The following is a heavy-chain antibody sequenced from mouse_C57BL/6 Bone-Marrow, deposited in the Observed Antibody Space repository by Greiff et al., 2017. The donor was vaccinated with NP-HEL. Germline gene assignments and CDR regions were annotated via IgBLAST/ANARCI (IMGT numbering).Heavy chain of an antibody. CDR2: ISNLAYSI. CDR1: GFTFSDYG. CDR3: ARHPHYYARDY. Sequence: EVQRVESGGGLVQPGGSLKLSCAASGFTFSDYGMAWVRQAPRKGPEWVAFISNLAYSIYYADTVTGRFTISRENAKNTLYLEMSSLRTEDTAMDYWARHPHYYARDYWGQGTTVTVSS. J-gene: IGHJ4*01. V-gene: IGHV5-15*01.